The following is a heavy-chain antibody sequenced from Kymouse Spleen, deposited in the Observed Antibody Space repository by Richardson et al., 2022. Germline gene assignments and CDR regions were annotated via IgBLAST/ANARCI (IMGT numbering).Heavy chain of an antibody. CDR2: IYYSGST. Sequence: QLQLQESGPGLVKPSETLSLTCTVSGGSISSSSYYWGWIRQPPGKGLEWIGSIYYSGSTYYNPSLKSRVTISVDTSKNQFSLKLSSVTAADTAVYYCARQGVLRSLDYWGQGTLVTVSS. J-gene: IGHJ4*02. CDR3: ARQGVLRSLDY. D-gene: IGHD3-3*01,IGHD3-9*01. V-gene: IGHV4-39*01. CDR1: GGSISSSSYY.